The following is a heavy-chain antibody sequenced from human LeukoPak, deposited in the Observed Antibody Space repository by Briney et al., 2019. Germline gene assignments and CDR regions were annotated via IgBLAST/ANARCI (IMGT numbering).Heavy chain of an antibody. D-gene: IGHD2-21*01. V-gene: IGHV1-18*04. Sequence: GDSVKVSCMASGYTFTTYPVSWVRQAPGQGLEWMGWISAYSGNTKYAQTRQGRVIMTADTSTDTTYMELRNLTSDDTAIYYCARDRCSATGCYSPLDFWGQGTLVAVSS. J-gene: IGHJ4*02. CDR2: ISAYSGNT. CDR1: GYTFTTYP. CDR3: ARDRCSATGCYSPLDF.